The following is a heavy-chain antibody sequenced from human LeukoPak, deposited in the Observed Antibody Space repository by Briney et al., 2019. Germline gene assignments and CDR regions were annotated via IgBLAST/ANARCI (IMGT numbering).Heavy chain of an antibody. Sequence: SETLSLTCTVSGDSFSSGSYYWSWIRQPPGKGLEWIGYMYNSGSTNYNPSLKSRVTISVDTSKNQFSLKLSSVTAADTAVYYCARVRSSGWFFDYWGQGTLVTVSS. J-gene: IGHJ4*02. CDR1: GDSFSSGSYY. CDR2: MYNSGST. CDR3: ARVRSSGWFFDY. V-gene: IGHV4-61*01. D-gene: IGHD6-19*01.